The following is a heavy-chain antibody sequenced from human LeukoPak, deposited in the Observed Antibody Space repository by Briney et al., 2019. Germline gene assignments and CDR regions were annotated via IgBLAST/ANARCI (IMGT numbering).Heavy chain of an antibody. CDR2: IRYDGSNK. CDR1: GFTFSSYG. D-gene: IGHD2-2*01. Sequence: GGSLRLSCAASGFTFSSYGMHWVRQAPGKGLEWVAFIRYDGSNKYYADSVKGRFTISRDNSKNTLYLQMNSPRAEDTAVYYCAKGGYCSSTSCYPDYWGQGTLVTVSS. J-gene: IGHJ4*02. CDR3: AKGGYCSSTSCYPDY. V-gene: IGHV3-30*02.